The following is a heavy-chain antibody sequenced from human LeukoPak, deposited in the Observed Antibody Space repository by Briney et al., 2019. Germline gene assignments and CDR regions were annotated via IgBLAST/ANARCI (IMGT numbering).Heavy chain of an antibody. V-gene: IGHV3-7*01. D-gene: IGHD6-19*01. Sequence: GGSLRLSCAASGFTFSTYWMSWVRQAPGKGLEWVANIKQDGSEKYYVDSVKGRFTISRDNAKNSLYLQMNGLRIEDTAVYYCAREGYSSLVNHWGQGTLVTVSS. CDR2: IKQDGSEK. CDR1: GFTFSTYW. CDR3: AREGYSSLVNH. J-gene: IGHJ5*02.